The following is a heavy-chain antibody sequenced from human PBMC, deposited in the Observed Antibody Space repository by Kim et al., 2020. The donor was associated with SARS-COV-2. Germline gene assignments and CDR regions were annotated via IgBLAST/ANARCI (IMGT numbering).Heavy chain of an antibody. CDR1: GFNFSTYG. D-gene: IGHD1-26*01. CDR2: ISYDGSNR. Sequence: GGSLRLSCATSGFNFSTYGFHWVRQAPNKGLEWVAVISYDGSNRFYAPSVKGRLTLSRDNSKSTVHLQLDRVRVDDTAVYYCAREVGVSWQTSSYFYGLDVWGQGTTVIVSS. V-gene: IGHV3-30-3*01. J-gene: IGHJ6*02. CDR3: AREVGVSWQTSSYFYGLDV.